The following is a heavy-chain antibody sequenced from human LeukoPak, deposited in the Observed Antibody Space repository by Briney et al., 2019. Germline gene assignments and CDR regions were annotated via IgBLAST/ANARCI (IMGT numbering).Heavy chain of an antibody. Sequence: PGGSLRLSCAASGSTFSSYWMSWVRQAPGKGLEWVANIKQDGSAKYYVDSVKDRFTISRDNAKNSLYLQMNSLRAEDTAVYYCTRKWELDYWGQGTLVTVSS. V-gene: IGHV3-7*02. D-gene: IGHD1-26*01. CDR2: IKQDGSAK. CDR1: GSTFSSYW. J-gene: IGHJ4*02. CDR3: TRKWELDY.